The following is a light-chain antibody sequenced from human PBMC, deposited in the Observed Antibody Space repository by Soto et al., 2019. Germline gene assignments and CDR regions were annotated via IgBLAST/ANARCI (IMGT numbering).Light chain of an antibody. CDR3: QQYNKWPPWT. V-gene: IGKV3-15*01. Sequence: EIVLTQSPGILSLSPGGRATLSCRPSQSIGSNLAWYQKKPGQAPRLVXYASSIRASDFPARFSGSGSGTEFTLTISGLQSDDFAAYFCQQYNKWPPWTFGHGTKVDIK. CDR1: QSIGSN. CDR2: ASS. J-gene: IGKJ1*01.